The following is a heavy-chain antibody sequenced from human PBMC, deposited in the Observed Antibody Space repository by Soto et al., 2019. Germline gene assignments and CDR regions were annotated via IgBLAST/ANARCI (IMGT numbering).Heavy chain of an antibody. V-gene: IGHV3-48*01. CDR2: ISSSSSTI. Sequence: GGSLRLSCAASGFSFSTYSMNWVRQAPGKGLEWVSYISSSSSTIYYADSVKGRFTISRDNAKNSLYLQMNSLRAEDTAVYYCARFAVGATFDDWGQGTLVTVSS. CDR1: GFSFSTYS. D-gene: IGHD1-26*01. J-gene: IGHJ4*02. CDR3: ARFAVGATFDD.